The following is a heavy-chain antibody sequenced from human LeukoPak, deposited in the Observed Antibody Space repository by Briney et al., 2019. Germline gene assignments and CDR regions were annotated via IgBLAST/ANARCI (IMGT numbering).Heavy chain of an antibody. CDR1: GGSVGSSDSY. Sequence: SETLSLTCTVSGGSVGSSDSYWGWIRQPPGKGLEWIGSIYYSGSTYYNPSLKSRVTISVDTSKNQFSLKLSSVTAADTAVYYCARQGPPNYMDVWGKGTTVTVSS. CDR2: IYYSGST. CDR3: ARQGPPNYMDV. J-gene: IGHJ6*03. V-gene: IGHV4-39*01.